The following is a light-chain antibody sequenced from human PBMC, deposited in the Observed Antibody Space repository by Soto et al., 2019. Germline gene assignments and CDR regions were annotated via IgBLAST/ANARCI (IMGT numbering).Light chain of an antibody. CDR2: GAS. CDR1: QSVSSN. V-gene: IGKV3-20*01. J-gene: IGKJ1*01. Sequence: EIVMTQPPATLSVSPGERATLSCRARQSVSSNLAWYQQKPGQAPRLLIYGASNRATGIPDRFSGSGSGTDFTLTISRLEPEDFAVYYCQQYGSSGTFGQGTKVDI. CDR3: QQYGSSGT.